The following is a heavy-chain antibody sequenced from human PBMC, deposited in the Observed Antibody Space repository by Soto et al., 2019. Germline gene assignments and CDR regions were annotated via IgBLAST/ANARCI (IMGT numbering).Heavy chain of an antibody. V-gene: IGHV3-48*03. CDR3: ARVRLAYGDIDY. CDR1: GSTFSNYK. Sequence: LRLSCAASGSTFSNYKMSWVRQAPGKGLEWVSHISYSGSTIYYAESVTGRFTISRDNAKNSLYLRMNSLRAEDTGVYYCARVRLAYGDIDYWGQGTLVTVSS. CDR2: ISYSGSTI. D-gene: IGHD4-17*01. J-gene: IGHJ4*02.